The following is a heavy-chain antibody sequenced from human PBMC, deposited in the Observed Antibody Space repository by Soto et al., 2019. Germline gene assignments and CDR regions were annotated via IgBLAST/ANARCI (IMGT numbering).Heavy chain of an antibody. CDR2: ISYDGSNK. CDR3: AKVKVRPPGIWGSYRHTPLDY. J-gene: IGHJ4*02. V-gene: IGHV3-30*18. Sequence: GGSLRLSCAASGFTFSSYGMHWVRQAPGKGLEWVAVISYDGSNKYYADSVKGRFTISRDNSKNTLYLQMNSLRAEDTAVYYCAKVKVRPPGIWGSYRHTPLDYWGQGTLVTVSS. CDR1: GFTFSSYG. D-gene: IGHD3-16*02.